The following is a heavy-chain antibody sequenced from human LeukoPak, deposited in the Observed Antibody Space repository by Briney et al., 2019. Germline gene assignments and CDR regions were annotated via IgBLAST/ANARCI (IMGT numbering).Heavy chain of an antibody. J-gene: IGHJ4*02. Sequence: SETLSLTCAVYGGSFSGYYWSWTRQPPGKGLEWIGEINHSGSTNYNPSLKSRVTISVDTSKNQFSLKLSSVTAADTAVYYCARSAGSGSYPIDYWGQGTLVTVSS. CDR2: INHSGST. CDR3: ARSAGSGSYPIDY. CDR1: GGSFSGYY. D-gene: IGHD1-26*01. V-gene: IGHV4-34*01.